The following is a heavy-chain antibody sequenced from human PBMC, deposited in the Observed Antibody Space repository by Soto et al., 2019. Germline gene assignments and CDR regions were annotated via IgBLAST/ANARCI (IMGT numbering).Heavy chain of an antibody. Sequence: GESLKISCKGSGYSFTSYWIGWVRQMPGKGLEWMGTIYPGDSDTRYSPSFQGQVTISADKSISTAYLQWSSLKASDTAMYYCARRIGYSSSSFYYYYYGMDVWGQGTTVTVSS. CDR3: ARRIGYSSSSFYYYYYGMDV. D-gene: IGHD6-6*01. CDR2: IYPGDSDT. J-gene: IGHJ6*02. CDR1: GYSFTSYW. V-gene: IGHV5-51*01.